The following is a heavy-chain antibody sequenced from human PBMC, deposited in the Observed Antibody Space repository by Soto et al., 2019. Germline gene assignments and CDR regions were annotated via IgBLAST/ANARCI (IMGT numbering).Heavy chain of an antibody. CDR1: GFTVSSNY. V-gene: IGHV3-66*01. D-gene: IGHD3-22*01. CDR3: ARELYYYDSRGYLQH. J-gene: IGHJ1*01. Sequence: GGSLRLSCAASGFTVSSNYMSWVRQAPGKGLEWVSVIYSGGSTYYADSVKGRFTISRDNSKNTLYLQMNSLRAEDTAVYYCARELYYYDSRGYLQHWGQGTLVTVSS. CDR2: IYSGGST.